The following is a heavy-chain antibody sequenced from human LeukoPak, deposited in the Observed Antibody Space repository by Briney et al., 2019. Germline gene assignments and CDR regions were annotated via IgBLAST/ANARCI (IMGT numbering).Heavy chain of an antibody. CDR3: ARGVALSPLDY. Sequence: SETLSLTCTVSGGSISSYYWSWIRQPPGKGLEWIGYIYYSGSTYYNPSLKSRVTISVDTSKNQFSLKLSSVTAADTAVYYCARGVALSPLDYWGQGTLVTVSS. CDR1: GGSISSYY. D-gene: IGHD2-15*01. J-gene: IGHJ4*02. V-gene: IGHV4-59*12. CDR2: IYYSGST.